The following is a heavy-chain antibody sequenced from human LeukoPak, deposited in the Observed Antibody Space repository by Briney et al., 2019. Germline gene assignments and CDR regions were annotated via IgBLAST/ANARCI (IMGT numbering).Heavy chain of an antibody. CDR2: IDYRGTT. CDR1: SGSITTSGYY. V-gene: IGHV4-39*07. D-gene: IGHD1/OR15-1a*01. Sequence: SETLSLTCTVSSGSITTSGYYWGWIRQPPGEGLEWMGSIDYRGTTYYRPSLKSRITISLDTSKNQFSLKLSSVTAADTAVYYCARQNTGWYFDLWGRGTLVTVSS. J-gene: IGHJ2*01. CDR3: ARQNTGWYFDL.